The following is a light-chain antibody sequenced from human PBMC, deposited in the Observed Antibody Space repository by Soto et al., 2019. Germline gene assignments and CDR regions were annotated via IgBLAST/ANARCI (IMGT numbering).Light chain of an antibody. CDR2: GVS. CDR1: QSVSSN. J-gene: IGKJ2*01. CDR3: QHHNNWPYT. Sequence: EIVMTQSPATLSVSPGERATLSCRASQSVSSNLAWYQQKPGQAPSLLIYGVSTRATGIPARFSGSGSGTEFTLTISSLQSEDFAVYYCQHHNNWPYTFGQGTKLEIK. V-gene: IGKV3-15*01.